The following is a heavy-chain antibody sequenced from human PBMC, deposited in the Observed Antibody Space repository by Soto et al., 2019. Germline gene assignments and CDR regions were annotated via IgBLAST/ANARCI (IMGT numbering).Heavy chain of an antibody. Sequence: EVQLVESGGGLIKPGGSLRLSCAASGFTFSSYDMHWVRQATGKGLEWVSAIGTAGDTYYPGSVKGRFTISGENAKNSLYLQMNSLRAGDTALYYCARGWLATGGSLSYMDVWGKGTTVTVSS. J-gene: IGHJ6*03. CDR2: IGTAGDT. CDR3: ARGWLATGGSLSYMDV. CDR1: GFTFSSYD. D-gene: IGHD6-13*01. V-gene: IGHV3-13*01.